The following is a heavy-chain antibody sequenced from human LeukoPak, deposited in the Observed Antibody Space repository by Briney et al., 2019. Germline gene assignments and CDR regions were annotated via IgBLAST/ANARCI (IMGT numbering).Heavy chain of an antibody. D-gene: IGHD3-10*01. CDR3: ARDQYYYGSGSYSDWFDP. J-gene: IGHJ5*02. V-gene: IGHV4-34*01. Sequence: SETLSLTCAVYGGSFSGYYWSWIRQPPGKGLEWIGEINHSGSTNYSPSLKSRVTMSVDTSKNQFSLKLSSVTAADTAVYYCARDQYYYGSGSYSDWFDPWGQGTLVTVSS. CDR1: GGSFSGYY. CDR2: INHSGST.